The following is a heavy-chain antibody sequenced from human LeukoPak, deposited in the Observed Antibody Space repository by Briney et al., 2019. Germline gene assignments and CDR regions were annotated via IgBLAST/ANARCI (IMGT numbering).Heavy chain of an antibody. V-gene: IGHV4-39*01. J-gene: IGHJ4*02. CDR3: ARHRWDNEYYFDY. CDR2: VHYSGTT. D-gene: IGHD1/OR15-1a*01. CDR1: GFTFSSYSMN. Sequence: GSLRLSCAASGFTFSSYSMNWVRQAPGKGLEWIGSVHYSGTTYYSPSLKSRVTISLDTSKSQFSLKLSSVTAADTAVYYCARHRWDNEYYFDYWGQGTLVTVSS.